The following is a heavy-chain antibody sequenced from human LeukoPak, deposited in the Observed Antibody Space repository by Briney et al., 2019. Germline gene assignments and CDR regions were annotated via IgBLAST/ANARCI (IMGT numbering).Heavy chain of an antibody. CDR2: ISGSGGER. V-gene: IGHV3-23*01. Sequence: PGGSLRLSCAASGFTFSNYGMSWVRQAPGKGLQWVSGISGSGGERYYTESVKGRFTISRDNSKNTLYLQMNSLRAEDTAVYYCARRSGIAVAGAFDYWGQGTLVTVSS. D-gene: IGHD6-19*01. J-gene: IGHJ4*02. CDR3: ARRSGIAVAGAFDY. CDR1: GFTFSNYG.